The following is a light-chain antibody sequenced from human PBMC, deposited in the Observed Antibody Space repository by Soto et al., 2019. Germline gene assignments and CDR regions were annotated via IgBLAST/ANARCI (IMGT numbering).Light chain of an antibody. CDR3: SSYAGSNALV. CDR2: EVS. J-gene: IGLJ2*01. CDR1: SSDVGAFNY. Sequence: QSVLTQPPSASGSPGQSVTISCTGTSSDVGAFNYVSWYQQHPVKAPKLMIYEVSKRPSGVPDRFSGSKSGNTASLTVSGLQAEDEADCYCSSYAGSNALVFGGVTKLTVL. V-gene: IGLV2-8*01.